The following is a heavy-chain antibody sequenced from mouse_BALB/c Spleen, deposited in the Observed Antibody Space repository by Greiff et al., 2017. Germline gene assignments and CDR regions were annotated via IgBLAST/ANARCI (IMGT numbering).Heavy chain of an antibody. CDR2: INPSTGYT. D-gene: IGHD1-2*01. Sequence: QVQLQQSAAELARPGASVKMSCKASGYTFTSYTMHWVKQRPGQGLEWIGYINPSTGYTEYNQKFKDKATLTADKSSSTAYMQLSSLTSEDSAVYYCARSDYGYPYYYAMDYWGQGTSVTVSS. CDR3: ARSDYGYPYYYAMDY. CDR1: GYTFTSYT. J-gene: IGHJ4*01. V-gene: IGHV1-4*02.